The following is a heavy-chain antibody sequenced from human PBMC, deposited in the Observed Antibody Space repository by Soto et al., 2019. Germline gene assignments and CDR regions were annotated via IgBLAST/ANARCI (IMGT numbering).Heavy chain of an antibody. CDR1: GYTFTSYG. CDR3: XRVIAAAADFDY. CDR2: ISAYNRNT. J-gene: IGHJ4*02. Sequence: QVQLVQSGAEVKKPGASVKVSCKASGYTFTSYGLSWVRQAPGQGLEWMGWISAYNRNTNYAQKLQGRVTMTTDTSTXTXYMXLXXLXXDDTAVYYCXRVIAAAADFDYWGQGTLVTVSS. D-gene: IGHD6-13*01. V-gene: IGHV1-18*01.